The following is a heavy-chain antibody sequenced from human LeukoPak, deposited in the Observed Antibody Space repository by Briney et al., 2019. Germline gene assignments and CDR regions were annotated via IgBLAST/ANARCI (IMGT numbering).Heavy chain of an antibody. Sequence: GGSLRLSCAASGFTFSSYWMSWVRQAPGKGLEWVAHIKHDGSEKYYVDSVKGRFTISRDNAKNSLYLQMNSRRVEDTAVYYCARRVAFGEYFEYWGQGTLVTVSS. J-gene: IGHJ4*02. V-gene: IGHV3-7*03. D-gene: IGHD3-10*01. CDR1: GFTFSSYW. CDR2: IKHDGSEK. CDR3: ARRVAFGEYFEY.